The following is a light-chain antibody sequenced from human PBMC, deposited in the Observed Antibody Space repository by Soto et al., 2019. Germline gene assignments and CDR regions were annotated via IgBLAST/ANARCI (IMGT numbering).Light chain of an antibody. V-gene: IGKV3-20*01. CDR2: GAS. CDR1: ESVASNY. J-gene: IGKJ1*01. Sequence: EIVLTQSPGTLSLSPGETATLSCRASESVASNYLAWYQQKPGQAPRLLVYGASTRATGIPDRFSGSGSGPDFILSITRLQPEDCAVYFCQQYGSSPWTSGQGTKVEIK. CDR3: QQYGSSPWT.